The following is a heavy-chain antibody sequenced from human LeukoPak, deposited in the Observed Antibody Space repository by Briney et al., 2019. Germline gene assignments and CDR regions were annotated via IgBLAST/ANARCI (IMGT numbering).Heavy chain of an antibody. CDR2: IYYSGST. D-gene: IGHD6-13*01. Sequence: PSETLSLTCTVSGGSISSYYWSWIRQPPGKGLEWIGYIYYSGSTNYNSSLKSRVTISVDTSKNQFSLKLSSVTAADTAVYYCARAHSSSWYKDGMDVWGQGTTVTVSS. J-gene: IGHJ6*02. V-gene: IGHV4-59*01. CDR3: ARAHSSSWYKDGMDV. CDR1: GGSISSYY.